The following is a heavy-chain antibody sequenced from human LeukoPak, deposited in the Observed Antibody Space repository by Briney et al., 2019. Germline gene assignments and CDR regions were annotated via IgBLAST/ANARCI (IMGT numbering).Heavy chain of an antibody. CDR2: ISSSGNTK. V-gene: IGHV3-11*04. CDR1: GFTFSDYY. J-gene: IGHJ4*02. Sequence: GGSLRLSCAASGFTFSDYYMNWIRQAPGKGLEWVSYISSSGNTKYYADSVKGRFTISRDNAKNSLYLQMNSLRAEDTAVYYCARDGGSAWFFRYWGQGTLVTVSS. CDR3: ARDGGSAWFFRY. D-gene: IGHD6-19*01.